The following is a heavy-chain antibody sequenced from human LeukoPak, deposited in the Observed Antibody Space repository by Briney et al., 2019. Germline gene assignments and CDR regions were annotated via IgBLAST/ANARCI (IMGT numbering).Heavy chain of an antibody. J-gene: IGHJ4*02. CDR2: IIPIFGTA. CDR3: ARTAPRRPDSSGYYWEF. V-gene: IGHV1-69*13. CDR1: GGTFSSYA. Sequence: VASVKVSCKASGGTFSSYAISWVRQAPGQGLEWMEGIIPIFGTANYAQKFQGRVTITADESTSTAYMELSSLRSEDTAVYYCARTAPRRPDSSGYYWEFWGQGTLVTVSS. D-gene: IGHD3-22*01.